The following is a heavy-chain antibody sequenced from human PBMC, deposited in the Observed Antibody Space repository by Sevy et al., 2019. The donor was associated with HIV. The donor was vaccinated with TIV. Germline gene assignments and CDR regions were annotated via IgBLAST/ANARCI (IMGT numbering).Heavy chain of an antibody. D-gene: IGHD6-19*01. Sequence: GGSLRLSCAASGFTFSSYSMNWVRQAPGKGLEWVSSISSSSSYIYYADSVKGRFTISRDNAKNSLYLQMNSLRAEDTAVYYCATVYSSGWYYVFDYWGQGTLVIVSS. CDR3: ATVYSSGWYYVFDY. CDR2: ISSSSSYI. J-gene: IGHJ4*02. CDR1: GFTFSSYS. V-gene: IGHV3-21*01.